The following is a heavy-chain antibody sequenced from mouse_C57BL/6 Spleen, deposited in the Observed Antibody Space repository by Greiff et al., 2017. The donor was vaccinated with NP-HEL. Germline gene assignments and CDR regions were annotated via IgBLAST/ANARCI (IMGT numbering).Heavy chain of an antibody. CDR3: AKRDDGYFYAMDY. Sequence: QVHVKQSGPGLVQPSQSLSITCTVSGFSLTSYGVHWVRQSPGKGLEWLGVIWRGGSTDYNAAFMSRLSITKDNSKSQVFFKMNSLQADDTAIYYCAKRDDGYFYAMDYWGQGTSVTVSS. V-gene: IGHV2-5*01. CDR2: IWRGGST. J-gene: IGHJ4*01. D-gene: IGHD2-3*01. CDR1: GFSLTSYG.